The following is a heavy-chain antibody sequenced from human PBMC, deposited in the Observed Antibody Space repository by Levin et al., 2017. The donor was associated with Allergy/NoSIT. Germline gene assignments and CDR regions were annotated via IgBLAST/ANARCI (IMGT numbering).Heavy chain of an antibody. CDR2: IYYDGSTK. Sequence: GGSLRLSCAASGFIFSSYGMHWVRQSPGKGLEWVAVIYYDGSTKYYADSVRGRFIISRDISQNTLYLQMNSLRADDTAVYFCARDLAAAAPWDGFDYWGQGTLVTVSS. D-gene: IGHD6-13*01. V-gene: IGHV3-33*01. CDR3: ARDLAAAAPWDGFDY. CDR1: GFIFSSYG. J-gene: IGHJ4*02.